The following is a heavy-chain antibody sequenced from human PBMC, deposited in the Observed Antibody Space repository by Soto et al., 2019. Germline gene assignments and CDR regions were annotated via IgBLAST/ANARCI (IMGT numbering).Heavy chain of an antibody. D-gene: IGHD2-8*01. CDR1: GLIFSNYK. CDR3: ARDTNGLHY. J-gene: IGHJ4*02. Sequence: GGSLRLSCAASGLIFSNYKMHWVRQAPGKGLVWVSRISTDGSITDYADSVKGRFTVSRDNAKNTLYLQMNSQRVDDTAVYYCARDTNGLHYWGQGTLVTVSS. CDR2: ISTDGSIT. V-gene: IGHV3-74*01.